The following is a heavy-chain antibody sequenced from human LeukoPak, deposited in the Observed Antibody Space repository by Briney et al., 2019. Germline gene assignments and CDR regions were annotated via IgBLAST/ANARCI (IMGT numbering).Heavy chain of an antibody. V-gene: IGHV3-21*01. D-gene: IGHD2-2*01. CDR1: GFTFSSYS. J-gene: IGHJ4*02. Sequence: GGSLRLSCAASGFTFSSYSMNWVRQAPGKGLEWVSSISSSSSYIYYADSVKGRFTISRDNAKNSLYLQMNSLRAEDTAVYYCARGGYCSSTSCYVVHYFDYWGQGTLVTVSS. CDR3: ARGGYCSSTSCYVVHYFDY. CDR2: ISSSSSYI.